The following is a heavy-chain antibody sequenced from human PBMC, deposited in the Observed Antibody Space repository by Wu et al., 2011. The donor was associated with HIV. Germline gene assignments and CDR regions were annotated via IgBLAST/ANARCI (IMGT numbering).Heavy chain of an antibody. Sequence: QVQLVQSGAEVKKPGASVKVSCKTSGYRFYSYCLHWVRQAPGQGLEWMGIIHPVAGSTNYAQKFQGRVTITADKSTNTAYMELGSLTLEDTAVFYCARDFSGDENYWGQGTLVTVSS. CDR3: ARDFSGDENY. CDR2: IHPVAGST. CDR1: GYRFYSYC. V-gene: IGHV1-46*02. J-gene: IGHJ4*02. D-gene: IGHD1-26*01.